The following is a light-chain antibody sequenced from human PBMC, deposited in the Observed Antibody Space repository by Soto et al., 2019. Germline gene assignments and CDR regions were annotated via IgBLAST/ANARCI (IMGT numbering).Light chain of an antibody. CDR3: KSYASSNTYV. V-gene: IGLV2-8*01. CDR1: KSDIGVYDF. Sequence: QSVLTQPPSASGSPGHSVTISFTGTKSDIGVYDFVSWYQHHPGKAPRLIIYEVVQRPSGVPDRFSGSKSGNTASLTVSGLQAADEADYFCKSYASSNTYVFGSGTKVTV. J-gene: IGLJ1*01. CDR2: EVV.